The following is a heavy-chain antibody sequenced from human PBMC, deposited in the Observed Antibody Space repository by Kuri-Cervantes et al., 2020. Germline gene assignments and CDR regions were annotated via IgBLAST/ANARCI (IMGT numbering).Heavy chain of an antibody. J-gene: IGHJ5*02. V-gene: IGHV2-5*02. CDR3: AHRRQRSGNFFNWFDP. CDR1: GFSLSTSGVG. D-gene: IGHD1-26*01. Sequence: SGPTLVKPTQTLTLTCTFSGFSLSTSGVGVGWIRQPPGKALEWLALIYWDDDKRYSPSLKSRLTITKDTSTNQVVLTMTNMDPVDTATYYCAHRRQRSGNFFNWFDPWGQGTLVTVSS. CDR2: IYWDDDK.